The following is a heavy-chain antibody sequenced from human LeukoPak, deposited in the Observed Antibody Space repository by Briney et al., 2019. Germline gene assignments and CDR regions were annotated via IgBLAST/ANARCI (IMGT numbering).Heavy chain of an antibody. CDR1: GYTFTGYY. CDR3: ARVIMVRGVIKRWFDP. CDR2: INPNSGGT. J-gene: IGHJ5*02. Sequence: ASVKVSCKASGYTFTGYYMHWVRQAPGQGLEWMGWINPNSGGTKDAQKFQGRVTMTRDTSITTAYMELSRLRSDDTAVYYCARVIMVRGVIKRWFDPWGQGTLVTVSS. D-gene: IGHD3-10*01. V-gene: IGHV1-2*02.